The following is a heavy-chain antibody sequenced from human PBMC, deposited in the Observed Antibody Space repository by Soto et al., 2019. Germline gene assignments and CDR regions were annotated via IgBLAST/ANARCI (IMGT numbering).Heavy chain of an antibody. CDR1: GGSISSYY. CDR2: IYYSGST. D-gene: IGHD3-10*01. Sequence: LSLTCTVSGGSISSYYWSWIRQPPGKGLEWIGYIYYSGSTNYNPSLKSRVTISVDTSKNQFSLKLSSVTAADTVVYYCAGITMVRGAYYYYGMDVWGQGTTVTVSS. J-gene: IGHJ6*02. CDR3: AGITMVRGAYYYYGMDV. V-gene: IGHV4-59*01.